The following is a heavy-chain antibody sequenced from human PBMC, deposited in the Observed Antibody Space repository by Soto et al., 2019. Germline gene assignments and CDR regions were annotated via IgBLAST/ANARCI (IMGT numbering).Heavy chain of an antibody. Sequence: SGPTLGNPTQTLTLTCTFSGFSLSTSGVGVGWIRQPPGKALEWLALIYWDDDKRYSPSLKSRPTITKDTSKNQVVLTMTNMDPVDAATYYCAHCSTVTCYFDYWGQGTLVTVSS. CDR2: IYWDDDK. J-gene: IGHJ4*02. V-gene: IGHV2-5*02. CDR3: AHCSTVTCYFDY. D-gene: IGHD4-17*01. CDR1: GFSLSTSGVG.